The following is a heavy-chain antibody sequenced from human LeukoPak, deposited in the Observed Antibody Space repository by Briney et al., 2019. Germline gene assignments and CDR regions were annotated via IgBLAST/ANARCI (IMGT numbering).Heavy chain of an antibody. CDR3: AKDKYNWNYFDY. V-gene: IGHV3-48*03. CDR1: GFTFSSYE. D-gene: IGHD1-20*01. CDR2: ISSSGSTI. Sequence: PGGSLRLSCAASGFTFSSYEMNWVRQAPGKGLEWVSYISSSGSTIYYADSVKGRFTISRDNSKNTLHLQMNSLRAEDTALYYCAKDKYNWNYFDYWGQGTLVTVSS. J-gene: IGHJ4*02.